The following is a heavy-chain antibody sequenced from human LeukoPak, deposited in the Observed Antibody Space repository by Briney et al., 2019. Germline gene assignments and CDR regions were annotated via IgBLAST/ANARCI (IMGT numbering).Heavy chain of an antibody. J-gene: IGHJ2*01. CDR1: GGSFSGYY. CDR3: ARIVGDYHDGSGYYYDWYFDL. CDR2: INHSGST. D-gene: IGHD3-22*01. Sequence: SETLSLTCAVYGGSFSGYYWSWIRQPPGKGLEWIGEINHSGSTNYNPSLKSRVTISVDTSKNQFSLKLSSVTAADTAVYYCARIVGDYHDGSGYYYDWYFDLWGRGTLVTVSS. V-gene: IGHV4-34*01.